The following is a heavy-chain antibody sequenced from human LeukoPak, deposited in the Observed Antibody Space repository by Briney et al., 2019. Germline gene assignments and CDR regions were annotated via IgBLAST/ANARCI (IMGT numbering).Heavy chain of an antibody. D-gene: IGHD5-12*01. J-gene: IGHJ4*02. V-gene: IGHV4-59*08. CDR2: IYYSGST. Sequence: SETLSLTCTVSGGSISSYYWSWIRQPPGKGLEWIGYIYYSGSTYYNPSLKSRVTISVDTSKNQFSLKLSSVTAADTAVYYCARAADSGYERFDYWGQGTLVTVSS. CDR1: GGSISSYY. CDR3: ARAADSGYERFDY.